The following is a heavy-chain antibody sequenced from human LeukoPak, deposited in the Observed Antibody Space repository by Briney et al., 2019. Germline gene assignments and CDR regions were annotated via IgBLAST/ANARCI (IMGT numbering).Heavy chain of an antibody. CDR3: ARVSTNDRRNAFDI. Sequence: PGGSLRLSCAASGFTVSSNYMSWVRQAPGKGLEYVSAITGDGGYTYYANSVKGRFTISRDNSKKTLYLQMGSLRADDMAVYYCARVSTNDRRNAFDIWGQGTMVTVSS. J-gene: IGHJ3*02. CDR1: GFTVSSNY. V-gene: IGHV3-64*01. D-gene: IGHD2-8*01. CDR2: ITGDGGYT.